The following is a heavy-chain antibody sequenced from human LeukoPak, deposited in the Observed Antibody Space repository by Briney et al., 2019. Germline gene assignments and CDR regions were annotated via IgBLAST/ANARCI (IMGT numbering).Heavy chain of an antibody. J-gene: IGHJ6*03. V-gene: IGHV1-69*13. CDR3: ARGHTNWERNYYYYYTDV. D-gene: IGHD1-26*01. CDR2: IIPIFGTA. CDR1: GGTFSSYA. Sequence: ASVDVSCKASGGTFSSYAISWVRQPPGQGLEWVGGIIPIFGTANYAQRFQGRVTITHDESTSTAYMELSSLRSEDTAVYYLARGHTNWERNYYYYYTDVWGKRTTVTVPS.